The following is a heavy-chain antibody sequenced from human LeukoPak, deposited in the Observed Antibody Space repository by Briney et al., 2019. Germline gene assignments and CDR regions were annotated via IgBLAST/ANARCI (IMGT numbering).Heavy chain of an antibody. CDR2: ISAYNGNT. CDR3: ARDSPTTVVTRDYYYGMDV. Sequence: GASVKVSCKASGYTFTSYGISWVRQAPGQRLEWIGWISAYNGNTNYAQKLQGRVTMTTDTSTSTAYMELRSLRSDDTAVYYCARDSPTTVVTRDYYYGMDVWGQGTTVTVSS. J-gene: IGHJ6*02. V-gene: IGHV1-18*01. D-gene: IGHD4-23*01. CDR1: GYTFTSYG.